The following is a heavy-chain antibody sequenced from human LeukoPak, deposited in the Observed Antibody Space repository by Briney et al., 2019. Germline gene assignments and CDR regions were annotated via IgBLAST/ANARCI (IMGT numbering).Heavy chain of an antibody. D-gene: IGHD6-13*01. CDR3: AKDSYSKGDF. CDR2: IKNDGAVK. CDR1: GFPFSYHW. J-gene: IGHJ4*02. Sequence: GSLILSCSASGFPFSYHWMTWVRQAPGKGLEWVANIKNDGAVKNYVDSVKGRFTISRDNAKNSLYLQMNSLRAEDTAVYYCAKDSYSKGDFWGQGVLVTVSS. V-gene: IGHV3-7*01.